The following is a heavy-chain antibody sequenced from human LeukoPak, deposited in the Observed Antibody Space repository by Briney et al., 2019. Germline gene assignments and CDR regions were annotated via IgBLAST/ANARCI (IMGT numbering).Heavy chain of an antibody. CDR1: GFTLSSYE. D-gene: IGHD3-3*01. V-gene: IGHV3-48*03. CDR2: ISSSGRTI. CDR3: ARRARFDFALDC. Sequence: PGGSLRLSCAPSGFTLSSYEINRVRQAPGKGLEWVSYISSSGRTIHYADSVKGRFSISRDNAKNSLYLQMNSLRAEDTAVYYCARRARFDFALDCWGEGTLVTVSS. J-gene: IGHJ4*02.